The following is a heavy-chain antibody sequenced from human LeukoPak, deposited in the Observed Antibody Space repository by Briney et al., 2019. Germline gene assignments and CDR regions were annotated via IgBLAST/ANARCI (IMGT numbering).Heavy chain of an antibody. CDR3: AKRHCSGGSCYSDFGY. Sequence: GESLKISCKGSGYYFNNYWITWVRQMPGKGLEWMGIIYPGDSDTRYSPSFQGQVTISADKSISTAYLQWSSLKASDTAMYYCAKRHCSGGSCYSDFGYWGQGTLVTVSS. CDR1: GYYFNNYW. J-gene: IGHJ4*02. CDR2: IYPGDSDT. V-gene: IGHV5-51*01. D-gene: IGHD2-15*01.